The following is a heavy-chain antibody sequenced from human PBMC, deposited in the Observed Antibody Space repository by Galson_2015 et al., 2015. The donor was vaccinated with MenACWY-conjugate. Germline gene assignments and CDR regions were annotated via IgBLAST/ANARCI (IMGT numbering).Heavy chain of an antibody. Sequence: SLRLSCAASGFTFRRFGMHWVRQAPGKGLEWVSAISGSGVSTYHADSVKGRFIVSRDNSKNPLYLQMNSLRRDDTAVYYCAKDPQSRRTVGATYFDDWGQGTPVTVSS. J-gene: IGHJ4*02. CDR2: ISGSGVST. CDR1: GFTFRRFG. D-gene: IGHD1-26*01. CDR3: AKDPQSRRTVGATYFDD. V-gene: IGHV3-23*01.